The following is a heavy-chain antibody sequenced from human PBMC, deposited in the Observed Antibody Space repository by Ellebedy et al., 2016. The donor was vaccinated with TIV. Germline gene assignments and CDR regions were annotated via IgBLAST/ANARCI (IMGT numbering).Heavy chain of an antibody. CDR3: ARDAQGGTVDY. J-gene: IGHJ4*02. CDR2: ITPDGSDA. V-gene: IGHV3-74*01. Sequence: GESLKISCATSGFTFLNYWMHWVRQTPGQGLVWVSRITPDGSDANYADSVKGRFTISRDNAKNTLYLQRNGLRVEDTAVYYCARDAQGGTVDYWGRGTLVTVSS. CDR1: GFTFLNYW. D-gene: IGHD3-16*01.